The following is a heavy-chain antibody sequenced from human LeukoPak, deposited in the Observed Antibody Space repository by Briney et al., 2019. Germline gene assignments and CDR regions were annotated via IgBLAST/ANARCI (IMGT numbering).Heavy chain of an antibody. D-gene: IGHD6-19*01. Sequence: KTSETLSLTCTVSGGSISGFYWGWIRQPPGKGLEWIGFIYYSGSANYNPSLKSRVTMSVDTSKNQFSLKLSSVTAADTAFYYCARDRDSSGWFDYWGQGTLVTVSS. J-gene: IGHJ4*02. CDR3: ARDRDSSGWFDY. CDR2: IYYSGSA. CDR1: GGSISGFY. V-gene: IGHV4-59*01.